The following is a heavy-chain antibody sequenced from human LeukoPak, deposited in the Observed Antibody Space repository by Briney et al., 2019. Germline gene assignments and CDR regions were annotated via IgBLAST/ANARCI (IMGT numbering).Heavy chain of an antibody. CDR2: ISYDGSNK. Sequence: GGSLRLSCAASGFTFSSYAMHWVRQAPGKGLEWVAVISYDGSNKYYADSVKGRFTISRDNSKNTLYLQMNSLRAEDTAVYYCARDVGYDFWSGYLDYWGQGTLVTVSS. CDR1: GFTFSSYA. V-gene: IGHV3-30-3*01. J-gene: IGHJ4*02. CDR3: ARDVGYDFWSGYLDY. D-gene: IGHD3-3*01.